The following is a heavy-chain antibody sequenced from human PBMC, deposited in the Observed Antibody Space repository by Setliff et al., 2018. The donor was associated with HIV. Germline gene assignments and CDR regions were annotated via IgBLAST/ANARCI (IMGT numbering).Heavy chain of an antibody. CDR2: IIPIFGTA. V-gene: IGHV1-69*05. CDR1: GGTFSSYA. Sequence: GASVKVSCKASGGTFSSYAISWVRQAPGQGLEWMGGIIPIFGTANYAQKFQGRVTITTDESTSTAYMELSSLRSEDTAVYYCANMGRQRNYGDYPYYFDYWGQGTLVTVSS. D-gene: IGHD4-17*01. J-gene: IGHJ4*02. CDR3: ANMGRQRNYGDYPYYFDY.